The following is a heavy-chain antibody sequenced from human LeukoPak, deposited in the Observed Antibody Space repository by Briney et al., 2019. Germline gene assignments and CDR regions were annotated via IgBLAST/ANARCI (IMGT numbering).Heavy chain of an antibody. CDR1: GGSISTYY. V-gene: IGHV4-59*01. Sequence: PSESLSLTCIVSGGSISTYYWSWIRQPPGKGLEWVGYIYYSGSTNYNTSLKSGVTIAVDTSKNHFSLKLSPVTAADTAVYYCTRNYDSSGYTTSGYWGRGTLVTVSS. CDR3: TRNYDSSGYTTSGY. CDR2: IYYSGST. J-gene: IGHJ4*02. D-gene: IGHD3-22*01.